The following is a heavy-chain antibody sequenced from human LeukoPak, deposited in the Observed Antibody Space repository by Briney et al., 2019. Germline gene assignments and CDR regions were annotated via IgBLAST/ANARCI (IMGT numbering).Heavy chain of an antibody. CDR3: ARDRDGAENFDY. Sequence: ASVKVSCKTSGYTFTSYYIHWVRQAPGQGLEWMGIINVSGGSTTYAQKFQGRVTMTKDTSSTTVYMELSSLKSEDSAVYYCARDRDGAENFDYWGQGTLVTVSS. D-gene: IGHD2-21*02. J-gene: IGHJ4*02. CDR2: INVSGGST. CDR1: GYTFTSYY. V-gene: IGHV1-46*01.